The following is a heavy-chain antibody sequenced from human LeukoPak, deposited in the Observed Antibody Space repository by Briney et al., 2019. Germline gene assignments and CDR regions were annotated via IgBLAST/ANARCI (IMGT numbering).Heavy chain of an antibody. J-gene: IGHJ4*02. CDR2: ISSSGSYI. CDR3: ARGGAMVRGVSPLDY. V-gene: IGHV3-21*01. CDR1: GFIFSNYG. Sequence: GGSLRLSCAASGFIFSNYGLHWVRQAPGKGLEWVSSISSSGSYINYADSVKGRFTISRDNAKNSLYLQMNSLRAEDTAIYYCARGGAMVRGVSPLDYWGQGSLVTVSS. D-gene: IGHD3-10*01.